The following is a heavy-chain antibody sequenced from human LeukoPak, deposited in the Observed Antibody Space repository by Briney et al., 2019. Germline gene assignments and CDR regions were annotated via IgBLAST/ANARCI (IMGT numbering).Heavy chain of an antibody. V-gene: IGHV3-11*01. CDR3: ARDPDYGGPD. CDR1: GFSFSDHY. J-gene: IGHJ4*02. D-gene: IGHD4-23*01. Sequence: GGSLRLSCTASGFSFSDHYMSWMRQVPGKGLEWISYITSSGGTIDYSDSVKGRFTISRDNAKNSLFLQMSSLRVEDTAVYYCARDPDYGGPDWGQGTLVTVSS. CDR2: ITSSGGTI.